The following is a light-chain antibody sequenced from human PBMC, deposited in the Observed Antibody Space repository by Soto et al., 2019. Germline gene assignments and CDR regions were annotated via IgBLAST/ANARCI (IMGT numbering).Light chain of an antibody. V-gene: IGLV2-23*01. Sequence: QSVLTQPASVSGSPGQSITISCTGTSRDVGNYNLVSWDQQHPGKAPKLMIYEGSKRPSGVSNRFSGSKSGNTASLTISGLQAEDEADYYCCSYAGSSTYVVFGGGTKLTVL. CDR1: SRDVGNYNL. CDR2: EGS. J-gene: IGLJ2*01. CDR3: CSYAGSSTYVV.